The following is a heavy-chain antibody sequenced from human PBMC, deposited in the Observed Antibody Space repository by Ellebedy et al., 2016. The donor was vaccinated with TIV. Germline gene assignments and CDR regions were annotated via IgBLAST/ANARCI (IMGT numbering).Heavy chain of an antibody. J-gene: IGHJ5*02. D-gene: IGHD6-13*01. CDR1: GFIFSDYY. Sequence: GESLKISCAASGFIFSDYYMSWIRQAPGKGLEWVSYISNSGHTIYYADSVKGRFTISRDNAENSLYLQMNSLRPEDTAVYYCARDARFIDQQHNWFDPWGQGTLVTVSP. CDR3: ARDARFIDQQHNWFDP. V-gene: IGHV3-11*01. CDR2: ISNSGHTI.